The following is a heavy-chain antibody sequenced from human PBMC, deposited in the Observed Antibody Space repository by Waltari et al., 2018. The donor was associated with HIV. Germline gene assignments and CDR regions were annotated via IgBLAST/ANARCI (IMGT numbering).Heavy chain of an antibody. D-gene: IGHD3-22*01. CDR2: IRSKAYGGTT. CDR1: GFTFGDYA. J-gene: IGHJ6*02. Sequence: EVQLVESGGGLVQPGRSLRLSCTASGFTFGDYAMSWFRQAPGKGLEWVGFIRSKAYGGTTEYAASVKGRFTISRDDSKSIAYLQMNSLKTEDTAVYYRTRALYYDSSGYRRYYYGMDVWGQGTTVTVSS. CDR3: TRALYYDSSGYRRYYYGMDV. V-gene: IGHV3-49*03.